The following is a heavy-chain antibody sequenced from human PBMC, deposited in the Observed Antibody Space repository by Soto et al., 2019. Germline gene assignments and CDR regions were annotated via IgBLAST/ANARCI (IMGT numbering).Heavy chain of an antibody. J-gene: IGHJ4*02. CDR2: ISYDGSNK. CDR1: GFTFSSYG. D-gene: IGHD6-19*01. CDR3: AKWGRSRGAVAEPLDY. Sequence: QVQLVESGGGVVQPGRSLRLSCAASGFTFSSYGMHWVRQAPGKGLEWVAVISYDGSNKYYADSVKGRFTISRDNSKNTLYLQMNSLRAEDTAVYYCAKWGRSRGAVAEPLDYWGQGTLVTVSS. V-gene: IGHV3-30*18.